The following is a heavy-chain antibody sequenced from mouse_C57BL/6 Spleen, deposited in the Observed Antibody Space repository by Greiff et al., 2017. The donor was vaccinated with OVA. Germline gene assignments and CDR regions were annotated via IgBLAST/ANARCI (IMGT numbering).Heavy chain of an antibody. CDR3: ASTQIYYYGSSSAWFAY. Sequence: QVQLQQSGAELVKPGASVKISCKASGYAFSSYWMNWVKQRPGKGLEWIGQIYPGDGDTNYNGKFKGKATLTADKSSSTAYMQLSSLTSEDSAVYFCASTQIYYYGSSSAWFAYWGQGTLVTVSA. V-gene: IGHV1-80*01. D-gene: IGHD1-1*01. CDR1: GYAFSSYW. J-gene: IGHJ3*01. CDR2: IYPGDGDT.